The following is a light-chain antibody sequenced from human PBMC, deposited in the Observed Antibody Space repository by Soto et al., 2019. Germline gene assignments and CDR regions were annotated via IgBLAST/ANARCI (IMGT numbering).Light chain of an antibody. CDR1: GSDVGGYNY. CDR3: SSYGGNNNYV. CDR2: EVS. Sequence: QSVLTQPPSASGSPGQSVTISCTGTGSDVGGYNYVSWYQHHPGKAPKLIIFEVSNRPSGVPDRFSGSKSGNTASLTVSGLQAEDEADYFCSSYGGNNNYVFGTGTKVTVL. V-gene: IGLV2-8*01. J-gene: IGLJ1*01.